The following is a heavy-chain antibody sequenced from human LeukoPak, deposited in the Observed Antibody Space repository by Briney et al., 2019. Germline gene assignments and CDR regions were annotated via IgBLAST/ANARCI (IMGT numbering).Heavy chain of an antibody. Sequence: GASVKVSCKASGYTFTSYGISWVRQAPGQGLEWMGWISAYNGNTNYAQKLQGRVTMTTDTSTSTAYMELRSLRSDDTAVYYCARDRGEWEQPLHAFDIWGQGTMVTVSS. V-gene: IGHV1-18*01. J-gene: IGHJ3*02. CDR2: ISAYNGNT. D-gene: IGHD1-26*01. CDR1: GYTFTSYG. CDR3: ARDRGEWEQPLHAFDI.